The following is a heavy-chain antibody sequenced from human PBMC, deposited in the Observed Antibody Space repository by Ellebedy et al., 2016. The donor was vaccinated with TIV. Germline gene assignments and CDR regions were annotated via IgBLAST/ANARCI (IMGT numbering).Heavy chain of an antibody. Sequence: GESLKISCAASGFTFNTYWMNWVRQAPGEGLEWVASINENGTETYYVDSVKGRFTISRDNAKNSLFLQMDSLRAADTAVYYCARRGDWNFDYWGQGTLVTVSS. D-gene: IGHD2-21*02. V-gene: IGHV3-7*02. J-gene: IGHJ4*02. CDR3: ARRGDWNFDY. CDR1: GFTFNTYW. CDR2: INENGTET.